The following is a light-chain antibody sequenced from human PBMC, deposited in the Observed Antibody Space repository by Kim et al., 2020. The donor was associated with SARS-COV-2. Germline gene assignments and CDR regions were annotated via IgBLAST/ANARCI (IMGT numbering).Light chain of an antibody. CDR1: SSNIGAGHD. V-gene: IGLV1-40*01. Sequence: QRVTISCTGSSSNIGAGHDVHWYQQLPGRAPKLLIYGSTNRPSGVPDRFSGSKSGTAASLAIAGLQAEDEADDHCQSYDSGLSGVVFGGGTKLTVL. CDR3: QSYDSGLSGVV. CDR2: GST. J-gene: IGLJ2*01.